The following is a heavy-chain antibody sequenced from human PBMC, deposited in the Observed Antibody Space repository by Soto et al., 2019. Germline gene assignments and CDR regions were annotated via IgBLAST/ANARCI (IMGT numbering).Heavy chain of an antibody. CDR2: ISGSGGST. CDR3: AKDINYYGAFDI. Sequence: EVQLVESGGGLIQPGGSLRLSCAASGFTVSSNYMSWVRQAPGKGLEWVSAISGSGGSTYYADSVKGRFTISRDNSKNTLYLQMNSLRAEDTAVYYCAKDINYYGAFDIWGQGTMVTVSS. CDR1: GFTVSSNY. J-gene: IGHJ3*02. D-gene: IGHD3-10*01. V-gene: IGHV3-23*04.